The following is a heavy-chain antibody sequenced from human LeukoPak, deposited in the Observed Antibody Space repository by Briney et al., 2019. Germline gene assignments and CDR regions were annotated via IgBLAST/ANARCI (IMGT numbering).Heavy chain of an antibody. D-gene: IGHD5/OR15-5a*01. V-gene: IGHV4-38-2*01. CDR1: DYSITSGDY. J-gene: IGHJ5*01. CDR3: ARNTSTEGWFDS. CDR2: IYNSVST. Sequence: SETLSLTCVVSDYSITSGDYWAWIRQPPGKGVVWIGSIYNSVSTSYNPSLKSRVTMSVDPSKNQFSLNLGSVTAADTAVYFCARNTSTEGWFDSWGRGTLVTVSS.